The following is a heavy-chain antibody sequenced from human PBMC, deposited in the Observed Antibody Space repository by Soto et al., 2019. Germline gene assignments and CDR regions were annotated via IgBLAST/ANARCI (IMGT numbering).Heavy chain of an antibody. CDR2: IKSKTDGGTT. V-gene: IGHV3-15*07. CDR1: GFTFSNAW. CDR3: TTEPDAVYCSSTSCQWTWIQLWQRDY. Sequence: EVQLVESGGGLVKPGGSLRLSCAASGFTFSNAWMNWVRQAPGKGLEWVGRIKSKTDGGTTDYAAPVKGRFTISRDDSKSTLYLQMNSLKTEDTAVYYCTTEPDAVYCSSTSCQWTWIQLWQRDYWGQGTLVTVSS. D-gene: IGHD2-2*01. J-gene: IGHJ4*02.